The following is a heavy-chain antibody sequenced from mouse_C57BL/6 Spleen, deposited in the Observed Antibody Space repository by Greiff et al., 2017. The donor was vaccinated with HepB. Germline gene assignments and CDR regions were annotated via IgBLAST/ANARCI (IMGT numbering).Heavy chain of an antibody. J-gene: IGHJ4*01. CDR2: INPSSGYT. Sequence: VQLQQSGAELARPGASVKMSCKASGYTFTSYTMHWVKQRPGQGLEWIGYINPSSGYTKYNQKFKDKATLTADKTSSTAYMQLSSLTSEDSAVYYCARWSKGYAMDYWGQGTSVTVSS. V-gene: IGHV1-4*01. D-gene: IGHD2-5*01. CDR1: GYTFTSYT. CDR3: ARWSKGYAMDY.